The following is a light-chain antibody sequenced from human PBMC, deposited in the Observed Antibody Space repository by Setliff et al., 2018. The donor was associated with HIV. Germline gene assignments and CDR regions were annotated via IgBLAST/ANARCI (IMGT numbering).Light chain of an antibody. V-gene: IGLV2-23*02. CDR3: CSYAGSSTPYV. CDR1: SSDVGGYNY. J-gene: IGLJ1*01. CDR2: DVT. Sequence: QSVLTQPASVSGSPGQSITISCTGSSSDVGGYNYVSWYQQHPGKAPKLMIYDVTKRPSGVSNRFSGSKSGNTASLTISGPQAEDEADYYCCSYAGSSTPYVFGTGTKVTV.